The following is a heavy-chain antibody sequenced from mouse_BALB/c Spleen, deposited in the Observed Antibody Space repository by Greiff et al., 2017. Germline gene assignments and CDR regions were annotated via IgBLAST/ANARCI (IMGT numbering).Heavy chain of an antibody. CDR3: ARGDGYSLWYFDV. D-gene: IGHD2-3*01. CDR2: INPYNDGT. Sequence: VQLQHSGPELVKPGASVKMSCKASGYTFTSYVMHWVKQKPGQGLEWIGYINPYNDGTKYNEKFKGKATLTSDKSSSTAYMELSSLTSEDSAVYYCARGDGYSLWYFDVWGAGTTVTVSS. CDR1: GYTFTSYV. J-gene: IGHJ1*01. V-gene: IGHV1-14*01.